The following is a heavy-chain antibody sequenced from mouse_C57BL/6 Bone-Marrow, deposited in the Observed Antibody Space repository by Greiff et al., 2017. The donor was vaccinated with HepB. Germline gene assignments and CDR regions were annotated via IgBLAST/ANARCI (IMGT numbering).Heavy chain of an antibody. J-gene: IGHJ2*01. D-gene: IGHD1-1*01. CDR2: IDPSDSET. V-gene: IGHV1-52*01. CDR1: GYTFTGYW. Sequence: VQLQQPGAELVRPGSSVKLSCKASGYTFTGYWMHWVKQRPIQGLEWIGNIDPSDSETHYNQKFKGKATLTVDQSSSTAYMQLNSLTSEDSAVYYCARDYYYGSSYDDYWGQGTTLTVSS. CDR3: ARDYYYGSSYDDY.